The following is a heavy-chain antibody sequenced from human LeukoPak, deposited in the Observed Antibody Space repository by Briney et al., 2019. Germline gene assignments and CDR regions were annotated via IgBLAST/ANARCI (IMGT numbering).Heavy chain of an antibody. CDR1: GGSISSYF. V-gene: IGHV4-59*12. Sequence: SETLSLTCTVSGGSISSYFWSWIRQPPGKGLEWIGYIYYTGSTKYNPSLKSRVTISVDTSKNQFSLKLSSVTAADTAVYYCARDTYYYGSGTYYFNYWGQGTLVTVSS. J-gene: IGHJ4*02. CDR3: ARDTYYYGSGTYYFNY. CDR2: IYYTGST. D-gene: IGHD3-10*01.